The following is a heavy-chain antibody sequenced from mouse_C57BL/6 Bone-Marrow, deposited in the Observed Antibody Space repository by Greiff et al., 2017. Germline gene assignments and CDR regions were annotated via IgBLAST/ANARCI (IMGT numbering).Heavy chain of an antibody. V-gene: IGHV2-6*01. Sequence: QVQLKESGPGLVAPSQSLSITCTVSGFSLTSSGVDWVRQSPGQGLEWLGVIWGVGSTNYNSALKTRLSISKDNSKRQVSLKMNSLQTDDTAMYYCASRNYGYYAMDYWGQGTSVTVSS. CDR3: ASRNYGYYAMDY. CDR1: GFSLTSSG. CDR2: IWGVGST. D-gene: IGHD2-1*01. J-gene: IGHJ4*01.